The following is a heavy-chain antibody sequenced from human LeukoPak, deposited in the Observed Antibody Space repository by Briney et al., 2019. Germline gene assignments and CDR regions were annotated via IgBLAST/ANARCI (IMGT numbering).Heavy chain of an antibody. Sequence: GASVKVSCKASGYTFTGYYMHWVRQAPGQGLEWMGRINPNSGGTNYAQKFQGRVTMTRDTSISTAYMELSRLRSDDTAVYYCASVGSSGYYSPFDYWGQGTLVTVSS. V-gene: IGHV1-2*06. J-gene: IGHJ4*02. D-gene: IGHD3-22*01. CDR1: GYTFTGYY. CDR3: ASVGSSGYYSPFDY. CDR2: INPNSGGT.